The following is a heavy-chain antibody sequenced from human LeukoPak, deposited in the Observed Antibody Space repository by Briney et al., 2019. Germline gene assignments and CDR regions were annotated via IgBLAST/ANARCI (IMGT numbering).Heavy chain of an antibody. CDR1: GFNFGDYF. V-gene: IGHV3-11*04. CDR3: ATSRVFDY. Sequence: GGSLRLSCTASGFNFGDYFMSWVRQSPGEGLEWVAFISGSGTNIHYADSVKGRFTISRDNAKNSLYLEMRSLRSEDTAVYYCATSRVFDYWGQGALISVSS. J-gene: IGHJ4*02. CDR2: ISGSGTNI.